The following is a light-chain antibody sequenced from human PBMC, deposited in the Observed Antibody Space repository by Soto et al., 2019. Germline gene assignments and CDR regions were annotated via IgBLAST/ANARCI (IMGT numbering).Light chain of an antibody. J-gene: IGKJ1*01. CDR2: GAS. CDR3: QQYVTSSPRT. Sequence: EIVLTQSPGTLSLSPGARTTLSCRASQSVSSNFLDWYQQKPGQAPRLLIYGASSRATGSPDRFSGSGSGTDFTLPITRLEPQDFAVYYCQQYVTSSPRTFGQGTKVDIK. CDR1: QSVSSNF. V-gene: IGKV3-20*01.